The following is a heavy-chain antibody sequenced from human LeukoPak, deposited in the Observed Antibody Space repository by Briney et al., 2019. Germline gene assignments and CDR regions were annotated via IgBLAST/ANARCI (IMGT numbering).Heavy chain of an antibody. Sequence: PGGSLRLSCAASGFPVSNNYMTWVRQAPGKGLEWVSVIHSGGATYYADSVKGRFTISRDNSKNTLYLQMNSLRGEDTAVYYCAKGGSPSCYSSSGYWGQGTLVTVSS. J-gene: IGHJ4*02. CDR3: AKGGSPSCYSSSGY. D-gene: IGHD2-2*01. CDR1: GFPVSNNY. CDR2: IHSGGAT. V-gene: IGHV3-53*01.